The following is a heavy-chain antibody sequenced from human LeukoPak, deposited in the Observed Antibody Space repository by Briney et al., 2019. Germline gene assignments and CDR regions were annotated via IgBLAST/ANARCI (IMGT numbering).Heavy chain of an antibody. CDR1: GFTFSSYS. J-gene: IGHJ6*02. CDR2: ISSSSSYI. Sequence: GGSLRLSCAASGFTFSSYSMNWVRQAPGKGLEWVSSISSSSSYINYADSVKGRFTISRDNAKNSLYLQMNSLRAEDTAVYYCARCLPNIAVAGTLLYYYGMDVWGQGTTVTVSS. V-gene: IGHV3-21*01. D-gene: IGHD6-19*01. CDR3: ARCLPNIAVAGTLLYYYGMDV.